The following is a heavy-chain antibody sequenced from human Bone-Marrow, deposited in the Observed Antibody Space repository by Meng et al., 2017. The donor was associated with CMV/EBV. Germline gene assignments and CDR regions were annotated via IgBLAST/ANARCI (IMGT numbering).Heavy chain of an antibody. CDR3: AKGVNRIVVVPAAIDY. D-gene: IGHD2-2*01. J-gene: IGHJ4*02. CDR2: ISYDGSNK. CDR1: GFTFSSYW. V-gene: IGHV3-30*18. Sequence: GGSLRLSCAASGFTFSSYWMHWVRQAPGKGLEWVAVISYDGSNKYYADSVKGRFTISRDNSKNTLYLQMNSLRAEDTAVYYCAKGVNRIVVVPAAIDYWGQGTLVTVSS.